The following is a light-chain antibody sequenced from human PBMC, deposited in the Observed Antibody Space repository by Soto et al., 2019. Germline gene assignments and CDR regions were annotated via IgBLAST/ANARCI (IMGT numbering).Light chain of an antibody. V-gene: IGLV2-14*01. Sequence: QSALTQPASVAGSPGQSITISCTGTSSDVGRYNYVSWYQQHPGKAPKLMIYDVTNRPSGVSNRFSGSKSVNTASLTISGLQAEDEADYYCSSYTPSNTLVVGGGTKLTVL. CDR2: DVT. CDR3: SSYTPSNTLV. J-gene: IGLJ2*01. CDR1: SSDVGRYNY.